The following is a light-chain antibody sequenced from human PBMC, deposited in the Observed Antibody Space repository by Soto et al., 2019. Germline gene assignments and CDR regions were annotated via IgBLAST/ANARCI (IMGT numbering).Light chain of an antibody. CDR3: QQFGYSSGFT. J-gene: IGKJ3*01. Sequence: EIVLTQSPGTLSLSPGERATLSCRARQRINHRYLAWYQQKPGQAPRHLIYGAHSRATGIPDRCMGSGYVKVFTLTISNMAPEYFAVYYCQQFGYSSGFTVGAGTNVDIK. CDR2: GAH. V-gene: IGKV3-20*01. CDR1: QRINHRY.